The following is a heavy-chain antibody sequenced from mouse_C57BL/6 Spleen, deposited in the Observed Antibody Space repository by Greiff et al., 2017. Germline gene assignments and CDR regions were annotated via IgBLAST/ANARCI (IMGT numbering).Heavy chain of an antibody. CDR3: SRKTTVVGYAMDY. J-gene: IGHJ4*01. CDR2: INPSSGYT. Sequence: QVQLQQSGAELSKPGSSVKLSCKASGYTFTSYWMHWVKQRPGQGLEWIGYINPSSGYTKYNQKFKDKATLTADKSSSTAYMQLSSLTYEDSAVYYCSRKTTVVGYAMDYWGQGTSVTVSS. V-gene: IGHV1-7*01. D-gene: IGHD1-1*01. CDR1: GYTFTSYW.